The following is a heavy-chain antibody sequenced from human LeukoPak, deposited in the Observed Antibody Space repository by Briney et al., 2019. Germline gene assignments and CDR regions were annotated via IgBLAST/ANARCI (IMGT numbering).Heavy chain of an antibody. CDR2: IRYDGSNK. CDR1: GFTFSSYG. CDR3: AKDLGGSGSYYMPGFDY. J-gene: IGHJ4*02. Sequence: GGSLRLSCAASGFTFSSYGMHWVRQAPGKGLEWVAFIRYDGSNKYYADSVKGRFTISRDNSKNTLYLQMNSLRAEDTAVYYCAKDLGGSGSYYMPGFDYWGQGTLVTVSS. V-gene: IGHV3-30*02. D-gene: IGHD3-10*01.